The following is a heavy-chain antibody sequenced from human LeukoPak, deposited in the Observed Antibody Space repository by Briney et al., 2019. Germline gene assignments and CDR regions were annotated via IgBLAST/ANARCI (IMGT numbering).Heavy chain of an antibody. Sequence: SETLSLTCAVYGGSFSGYYWGWIRQPPGKGLEWIGEINHSGSTNYNPSLKSRVTISVDTSKNQFSLKLSSVTAADTAVYYCASTWEWLVRGYFDLWGRGTLVTVSS. D-gene: IGHD6-19*01. CDR1: GGSFSGYY. CDR2: INHSGST. V-gene: IGHV4-34*01. J-gene: IGHJ2*01. CDR3: ASTWEWLVRGYFDL.